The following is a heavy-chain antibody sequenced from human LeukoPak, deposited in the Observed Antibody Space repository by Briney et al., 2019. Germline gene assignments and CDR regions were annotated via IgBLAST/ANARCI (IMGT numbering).Heavy chain of an antibody. CDR2: TYYRSKWYN. J-gene: IGHJ6*02. Sequence: SQTLSLTCAISGDSVSSNSAAWNWIRQFPSRGLEWLGRTYYRSKWYNDYAVSVKSRITINPDTSKNQFSLQLNSVTPEDTAVYYCAREENYYDSSGYYSPYYYGMDVWGQGTTVTVSS. CDR1: GDSVSSNSAA. V-gene: IGHV6-1*01. D-gene: IGHD3-22*01. CDR3: AREENYYDSSGYYSPYYYGMDV.